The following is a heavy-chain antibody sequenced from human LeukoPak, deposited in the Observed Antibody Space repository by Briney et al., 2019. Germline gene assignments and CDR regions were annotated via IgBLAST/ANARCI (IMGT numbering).Heavy chain of an antibody. Sequence: PSETLSLTCAVYGGSFSGYYWSWIRQPPGKGLEWIGEINHSGSTNYNPSLKSRVTISVDTSKNQFSLKLTSVTAADTAVYYCARVKRRMGSSSGDYSDYWGQGALVTVPS. D-gene: IGHD6-6*01. V-gene: IGHV4-34*01. J-gene: IGHJ4*02. CDR1: GGSFSGYY. CDR2: INHSGST. CDR3: ARVKRRMGSSSGDYSDY.